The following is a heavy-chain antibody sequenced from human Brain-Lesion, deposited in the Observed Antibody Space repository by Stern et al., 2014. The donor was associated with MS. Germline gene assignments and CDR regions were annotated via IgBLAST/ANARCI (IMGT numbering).Heavy chain of an antibody. D-gene: IGHD3-9*01. V-gene: IGHV3-23*04. CDR2: ILGSGVGT. J-gene: IGHJ4*02. Sequence: VQLVESGGGLVQPGGSLRLSCAASGFTFNSYAMSWVRQAPGKGLEWVSSILGSGVGTYYAHSVKGRFTISRDNSKNTLYLQMNSLRAEDTAVYYCAKGTYYDSLTGISAYPDLDYWGQGTLITVSS. CDR1: GFTFNSYA. CDR3: AKGTYYDSLTGISAYPDLDY.